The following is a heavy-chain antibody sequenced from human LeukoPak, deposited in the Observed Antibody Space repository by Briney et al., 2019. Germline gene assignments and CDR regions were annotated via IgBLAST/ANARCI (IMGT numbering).Heavy chain of an antibody. CDR1: GFTFDDYA. J-gene: IGHJ6*02. CDR3: AKALGYCSGGSRYQADYYYYYGMDV. V-gene: IGHV3-9*01. CDR2: ISWNSGSI. Sequence: PGRSLRLSCAASGFTFDDYAMHWVRQAPGKGLEWVSGISWNSGSIGYADSVKGRFTISRDNAKNSLYLQMNSLRAEDTALYYCAKALGYCSGGSRYQADYYYYYGMDVWGQGTTVTVSS. D-gene: IGHD2-15*01.